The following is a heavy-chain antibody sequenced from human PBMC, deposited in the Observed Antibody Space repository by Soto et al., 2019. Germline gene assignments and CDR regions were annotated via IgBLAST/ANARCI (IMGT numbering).Heavy chain of an antibody. J-gene: IGHJ3*02. CDR1: GGTFSSYA. V-gene: IGHV1-69*13. CDR3: ARSFKYGSGTFDAFDI. Sequence: ASVKVSCKASGGTFSSYAISWVRQAPGQGLEWMGGIIPIFGTTNYAEKFRGRVSITADESTSTAYVELSSLRSEDTAVYYCARSFKYGSGTFDAFDIWGQGTMVTVSS. D-gene: IGHD3-10*01. CDR2: IIPIFGTT.